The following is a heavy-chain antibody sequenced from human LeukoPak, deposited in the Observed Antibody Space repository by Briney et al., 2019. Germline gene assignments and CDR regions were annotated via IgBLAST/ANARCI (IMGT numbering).Heavy chain of an antibody. V-gene: IGHV3-74*01. CDR1: GFTFNEFW. CDR3: VRPDIVTVPLGC. Sequence: PGGSLRLSCAASGFTFNEFWMFWVRQVPGKGLMWVSRINGVGTATTYADTVKGRFTISRDNAKNTLYLQVNSLRAEDTAIYYCVRPDIVTVPLGCWGQGTLVTVSS. J-gene: IGHJ4*02. D-gene: IGHD2-2*01. CDR2: INGVGTAT.